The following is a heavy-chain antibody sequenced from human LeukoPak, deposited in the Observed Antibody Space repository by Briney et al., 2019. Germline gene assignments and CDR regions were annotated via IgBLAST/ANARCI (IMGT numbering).Heavy chain of an antibody. D-gene: IGHD3-16*02. Sequence: GASVKVSCKASGGTFSSYAISWVRQAPGQRLEWMGRIIPIFGTANYAQKFQGRVTITTDESTSTAYMELSSLRSEDTAVYYCARDRNFNYVWGSYRYNPFDYWGQGTLVTVSS. CDR1: GGTFSSYA. J-gene: IGHJ4*02. CDR2: IIPIFGTA. V-gene: IGHV1-69*05. CDR3: ARDRNFNYVWGSYRYNPFDY.